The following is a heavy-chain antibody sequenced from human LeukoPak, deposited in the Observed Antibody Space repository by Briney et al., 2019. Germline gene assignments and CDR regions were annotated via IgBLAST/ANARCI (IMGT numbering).Heavy chain of an antibody. J-gene: IGHJ4*02. D-gene: IGHD3-9*01. CDR3: ARLYYDILTGYYSLDY. V-gene: IGHV3-74*01. CDR2: INSDGSST. CDR1: GFTFSGYW. Sequence: GGSLRLSCAASGFTFSGYWMYWVRQAPGKGLVWVSRINSDGSSTNYADSVKGRFTISRDNAKNTLYLQMNSLRAEDTAVYYCARLYYDILTGYYSLDYWGQGTLVTVSS.